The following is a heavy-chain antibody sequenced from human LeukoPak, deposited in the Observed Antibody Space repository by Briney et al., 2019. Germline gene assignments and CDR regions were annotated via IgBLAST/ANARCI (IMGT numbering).Heavy chain of an antibody. CDR1: GFNFSSYW. CDR3: AKSPGGVVSTSFDN. Sequence: QPGGSLRLSCAASGFNFSSYWMTWVRQAPGKGLEWVANIKQDGSERYYVDSVKGRFAISRDNAKNSLYLQMNSLRAEDTAVYYCAKSPGGVVSTSFDNWGQGTLVTVSS. V-gene: IGHV3-7*03. D-gene: IGHD2-2*01. J-gene: IGHJ4*02. CDR2: IKQDGSER.